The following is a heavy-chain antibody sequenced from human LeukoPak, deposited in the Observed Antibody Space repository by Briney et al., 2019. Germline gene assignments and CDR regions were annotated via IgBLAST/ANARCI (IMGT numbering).Heavy chain of an antibody. J-gene: IGHJ4*02. Sequence: SGESLKISCKASGYRFTSYWIGGVRQVPGKGLEWMGIIDPSDSETRYTPSFQGQVTISVDKSLTTAYLQWNSLKASDTAMYYCARQTAMGRSGDYWGQGTLVTVSS. CDR1: GYRFTSYW. CDR3: ARQTAMGRSGDY. V-gene: IGHV5-51*01. CDR2: IDPSDSET. D-gene: IGHD5-18*01.